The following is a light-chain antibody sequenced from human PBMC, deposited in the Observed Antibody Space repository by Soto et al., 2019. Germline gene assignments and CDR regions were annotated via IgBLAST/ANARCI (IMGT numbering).Light chain of an antibody. CDR3: QQLNTYPFT. Sequence: DLQLTQSPSFLSASVGDRVTITCRASQGISNYLVWYQQRPGKAPKLLIYDASTLQSGVPSRFSVSGSGTEFTLTVSSLQPEDFASYYCQQLNTYPFTFGLGTRLEIK. CDR2: DAS. J-gene: IGKJ5*01. CDR1: QGISNY. V-gene: IGKV1-9*01.